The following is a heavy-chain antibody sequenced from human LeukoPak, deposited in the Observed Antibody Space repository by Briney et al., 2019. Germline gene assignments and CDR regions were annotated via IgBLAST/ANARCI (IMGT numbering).Heavy chain of an antibody. CDR1: GGSISSGDYS. CDR3: ARSEELRPGIAAALDY. CDR2: IYHRGST. Sequence: SETLSLTCAVSGGSISSGDYSWSWIRQPPGKGLEWIGYIYHRGSTYYNPSLKSRVTISVDRSKNQFSLKLSSVTAADTAVYYCARSEELRPGIAAALDYWGQGTLVTVSS. D-gene: IGHD6-13*01. J-gene: IGHJ4*02. V-gene: IGHV4-30-2*01.